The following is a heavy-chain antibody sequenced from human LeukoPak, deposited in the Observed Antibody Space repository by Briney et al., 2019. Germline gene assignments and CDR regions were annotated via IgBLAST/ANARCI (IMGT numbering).Heavy chain of an antibody. V-gene: IGHV4-4*07. CDR1: GASITSYY. CDR2: IYTSGST. J-gene: IGHJ4*02. D-gene: IGHD2-2*01. Sequence: SEALSLTCTVSGASITSYYWTWIRHPAGKGLEWLGRIYTSGSTNYSPSLKSRVTMSVDTSKNQFSLKLSSVTAADTAVYYCARLSADSSSSRGFDYWGQGTLVTVSS. CDR3: ARLSADSSSSRGFDY.